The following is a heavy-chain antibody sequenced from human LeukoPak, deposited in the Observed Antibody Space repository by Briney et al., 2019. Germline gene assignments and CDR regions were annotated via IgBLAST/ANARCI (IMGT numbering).Heavy chain of an antibody. CDR1: GFTFSSYA. V-gene: IGHV3-23*01. CDR2: ISDSGTHI. CDR3: AKDRDGYNPDY. Sequence: GGSLRLSCAASGFTFSSYAMSWVRQAPGEGLEWVSSISDSGTHIYYADSVKGRFTITRDNSKNTVYLQMNSLRAEDTAVYYCAKDRDGYNPDYWGQGTLVSVSS. D-gene: IGHD5-24*01. J-gene: IGHJ4*02.